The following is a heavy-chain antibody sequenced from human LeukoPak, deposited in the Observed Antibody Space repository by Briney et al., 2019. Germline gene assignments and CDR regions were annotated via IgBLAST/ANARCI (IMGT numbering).Heavy chain of an antibody. V-gene: IGHV4-61*02. CDR2: IHTSGST. Sequence: PSETLSLTCTVSGGPISSGRYEWRPIPQHAGKGVEVIRRIHTSGSTNYNPSLKSPVTISVGPSKNQFSLKVSSVTAADTAVYYCASFDYALYYFDYWGQGILVTVSS. CDR3: ASFDYALYYFDY. CDR1: GGPISSGRYE. D-gene: IGHD3-16*01. J-gene: IGHJ4*02.